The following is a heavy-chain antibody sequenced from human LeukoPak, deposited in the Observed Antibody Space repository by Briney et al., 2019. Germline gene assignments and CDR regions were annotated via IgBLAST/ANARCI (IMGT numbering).Heavy chain of an antibody. D-gene: IGHD3-16*01. CDR3: ARDRRFEGWPLDY. CDR1: GGSVSSGSYY. V-gene: IGHV4-61*01. CDR2: IYYSGST. Sequence: PSETLSLTCTVSGGSVSSGSYYWSWIRQPPGKGLEWIGYIYYSGSTNYNPSLKSRVTISVDTSKNQFSLKLSSVTAADTAVYYCARDRRFEGWPLDYWGQGTLVTVSS. J-gene: IGHJ4*02.